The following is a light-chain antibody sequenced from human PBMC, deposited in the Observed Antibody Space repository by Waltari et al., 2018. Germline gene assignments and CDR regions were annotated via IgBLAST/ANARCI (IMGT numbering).Light chain of an antibody. J-gene: IGKJ1*01. V-gene: IGKV3-15*01. CDR3: QQYNNWPPRT. CDR2: GAS. Sequence: EVVMTQSPATLSVSPGERATLSCRASQSVSSDLAWYQQKPGQAPRLLIYGASTRATGVPARFSGSGSGKEFTLAITSLQSEDVAVYYCQQYNNWPPRTFGQGTKVEIK. CDR1: QSVSSD.